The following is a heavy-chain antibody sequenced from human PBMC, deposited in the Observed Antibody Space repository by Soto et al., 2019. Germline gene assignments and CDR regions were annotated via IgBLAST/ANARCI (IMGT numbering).Heavy chain of an antibody. V-gene: IGHV4-34*01. D-gene: IGHD4-17*01. CDR1: GGSFSGYY. CDR2: INHSGST. Sequence: PSETLSLTCAVYGGSFSGYYWSWIRQPPGKGLEWIGEINHSGSTNYNPSLKSRVTISVDTSKNQFSLKLSSVTAADTAVYYCGSLRSYYYYYGMDVWGQGTTVTVSS. J-gene: IGHJ6*02. CDR3: GSLRSYYYYYGMDV.